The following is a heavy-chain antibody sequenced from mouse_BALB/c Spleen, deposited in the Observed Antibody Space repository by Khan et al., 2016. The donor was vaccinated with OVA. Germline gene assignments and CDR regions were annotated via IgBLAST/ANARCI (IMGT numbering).Heavy chain of an antibody. CDR1: GFTFSTYA. J-gene: IGHJ3*01. D-gene: IGHD1-1*01. CDR3: ARHNYGPFAY. CDR2: ISSDGDYT. V-gene: IGHV5-9-3*01. Sequence: EVELVEYGGGLGKPGRSLKLSCTTSGFTFSTYAMSWVRQTPEKRLEWVATISSDGDYTYYPDSVKGRFTISRDNAKSTLYLQMSSLGSEDTAMYYCARHNYGPFAYWGQGTLVTVSA.